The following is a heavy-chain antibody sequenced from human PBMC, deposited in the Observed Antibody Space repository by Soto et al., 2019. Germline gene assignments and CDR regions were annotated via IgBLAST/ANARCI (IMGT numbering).Heavy chain of an antibody. Sequence: QLQLQESGPGLVKPSETLSLTCTVSGGSISSSSYYWGWIRQPPGKGLEWIGSIYYSGSTYYNPSLKSRVTISVDTSKNQFSLKLSSVTAADTAVYYCARISVLRYFDWFILSDKGSPGKSEYFDYWGQGTLVTVSS. CDR1: GGSISSSSYY. V-gene: IGHV4-39*01. CDR2: IYYSGST. J-gene: IGHJ4*02. CDR3: ARISVLRYFDWFILSDKGSPGKSEYFDY. D-gene: IGHD3-9*01.